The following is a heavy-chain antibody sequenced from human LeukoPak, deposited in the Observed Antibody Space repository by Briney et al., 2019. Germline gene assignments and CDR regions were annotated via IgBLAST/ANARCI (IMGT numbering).Heavy chain of an antibody. V-gene: IGHV4-61*08. CDR3: ARVVREGGPYNWFDP. CDR1: GGSISGGDYY. D-gene: IGHD6-6*01. CDR2: IYYSGST. J-gene: IGHJ5*02. Sequence: SQTLSLTCTVSGGSISGGDYYWSWIRQPPGKGLEWIGYIYYSGSTNYNPSLKSRVTISVDTSKNQFSLKLSSVTAADTAVYYCARVVREGGPYNWFDPWGQGTLVTVSS.